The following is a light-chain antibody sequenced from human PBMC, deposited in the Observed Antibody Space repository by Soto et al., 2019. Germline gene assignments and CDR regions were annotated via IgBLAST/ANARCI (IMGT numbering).Light chain of an antibody. CDR2: DAS. CDR3: QQYNSFPWT. V-gene: IGKV1-17*02. CDR1: QGIRND. J-gene: IGKJ1*01. Sequence: IQMTQSPSSLSASVGDRVTITCRASQGIRNDLGWYQQKPGKAPSLLITDASKLESGVPPRFNGSRSETEFTLTIRNLQPDDFATYYCQQYNSFPWTFGLGTKV.